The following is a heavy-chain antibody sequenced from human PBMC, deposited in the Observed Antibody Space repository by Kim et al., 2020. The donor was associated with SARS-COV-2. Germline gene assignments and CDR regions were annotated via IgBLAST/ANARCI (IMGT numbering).Heavy chain of an antibody. CDR3: SRDPFLTMIVVGQGYYYDMDV. J-gene: IGHJ6*02. CDR2: IYYSGST. V-gene: IGHV4-39*02. Sequence: SETLSLTCTVSGGSISSSSYYWGWIRQPPGKGLEWIGSIYYSGSTYYNPSLKSRVTISVDTSKNQFSLKLSSVTAADTAVYYCSRDPFLTMIVVGQGYYYDMDVWGQGTPVTVSS. D-gene: IGHD3-22*01. CDR1: GGSISSSSYY.